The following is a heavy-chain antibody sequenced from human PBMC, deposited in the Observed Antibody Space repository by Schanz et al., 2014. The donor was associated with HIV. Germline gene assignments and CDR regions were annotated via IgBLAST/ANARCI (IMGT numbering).Heavy chain of an antibody. CDR3: AKVGRIYSTTWIDH. CDR1: ELHFTTYW. Sequence: VQLVESGGGLVQPGGSLRLSCVVSELHFTTYWMTWVRQAPGKGLEWVAVIWYDGSDKYYADSVKGRFTISRDNSKNTLYLQINSLRADDTAVYYCAKVGRIYSTTWIDHWGQGTLVAVSS. J-gene: IGHJ4*02. CDR2: IWYDGSDK. V-gene: IGHV3-30*02. D-gene: IGHD6-13*01.